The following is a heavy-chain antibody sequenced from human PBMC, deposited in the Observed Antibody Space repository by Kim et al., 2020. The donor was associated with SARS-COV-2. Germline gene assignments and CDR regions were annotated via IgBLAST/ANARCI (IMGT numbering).Heavy chain of an antibody. V-gene: IGHV3-30*07. CDR3: ARDRDGYSYGSSGMDV. Sequence: VKRRFTISRDNPKNTVYLQMNSLRAEDTAVYYCARDRDGYSYGSSGMDVWGQGTTVTVSS. J-gene: IGHJ6*02. D-gene: IGHD5-18*01.